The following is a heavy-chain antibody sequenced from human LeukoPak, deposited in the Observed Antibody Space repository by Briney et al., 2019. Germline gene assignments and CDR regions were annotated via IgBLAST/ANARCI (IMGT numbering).Heavy chain of an antibody. CDR2: IYYSGST. CDR1: GDSISPYY. D-gene: IGHD5-18*01. V-gene: IGHV4-59*13. Sequence: PSETLSLTCTVSGDSISPYYWGWVRQPPGKGLEWIGYIYYSGSTTYNPSLKSRVTLSVDTSKNQFSPKLSSVTAADTAVYYCARDKQPGDYWGQGTLVTVSS. J-gene: IGHJ4*02. CDR3: ARDKQPGDY.